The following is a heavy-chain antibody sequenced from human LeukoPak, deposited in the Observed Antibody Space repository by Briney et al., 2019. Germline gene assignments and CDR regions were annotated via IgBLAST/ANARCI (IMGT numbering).Heavy chain of an antibody. D-gene: IGHD6-6*01. V-gene: IGHV1-69*05. J-gene: IGHJ4*02. Sequence: ASVKVSCKASGGTFSSYAISWVRQAPGPGLEWMGGIIPIFGTANYAQKFQGRVTITTDESTSTAYIELSSLRSEDTAVYYCARTSSSPSGFDYWGQGTLVTVSS. CDR2: IIPIFGTA. CDR3: ARTSSSPSGFDY. CDR1: GGTFSSYA.